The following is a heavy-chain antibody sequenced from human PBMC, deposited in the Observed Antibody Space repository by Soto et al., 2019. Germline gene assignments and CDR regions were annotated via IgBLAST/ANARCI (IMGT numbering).Heavy chain of an antibody. J-gene: IGHJ5*02. CDR1: GGSITSHY. Sequence: PSETLSLTCTVCGGSITSHYWSWIRQPPGKGLEWIGYIFHSGSTNYNPSLKSRITISVDTSKNQFSLKLSSVTAADTAVYYCARLGYCISTSCYDWFDPWGQGTLVTVSS. V-gene: IGHV4-59*11. CDR3: ARLGYCISTSCYDWFDP. D-gene: IGHD2-2*01. CDR2: IFHSGST.